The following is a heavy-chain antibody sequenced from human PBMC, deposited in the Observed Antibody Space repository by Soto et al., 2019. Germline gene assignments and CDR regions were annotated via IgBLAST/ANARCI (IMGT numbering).Heavy chain of an antibody. CDR3: ARDRSGYDRLHSYHGIDL. CDR1: GFTFSDYY. D-gene: IGHD5-12*01. V-gene: IGHV3-11*06. CDR2: ISISIGST. J-gene: IGHJ6*02. Sequence: WGSLRLSCAASGFTFSDYYMSWIRQAPGKGLEYISYISISIGSTNYADFVKGRFTISRDNAKNSLYLQMSSLRAEDTAVYYCARDRSGYDRLHSYHGIDLWGPRTKVNVLL.